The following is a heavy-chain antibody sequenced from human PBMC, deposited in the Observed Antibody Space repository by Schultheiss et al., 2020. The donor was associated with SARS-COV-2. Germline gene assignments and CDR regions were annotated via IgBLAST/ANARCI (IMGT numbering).Heavy chain of an antibody. CDR2: ISSSSDYT. D-gene: IGHD3-22*01. CDR3: ARGGYYDSSGYYYHEMYNWFDP. CDR1: GFTFSEYY. V-gene: IGHV3-11*06. Sequence: GGSLRLSCAASGFTFSEYYMSWIRQAPGKGLEWLSYISSSSDYTNYADSVKGRFTISRDNAKNSLYLQMNSLRAEDTAVYYCARGGYYDSSGYYYHEMYNWFDPWGQGTLVTVSS. J-gene: IGHJ5*02.